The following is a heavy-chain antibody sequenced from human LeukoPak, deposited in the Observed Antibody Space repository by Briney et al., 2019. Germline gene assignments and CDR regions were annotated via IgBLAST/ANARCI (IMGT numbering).Heavy chain of an antibody. CDR2: IYYSGST. V-gene: IGHV4-59*01. CDR3: ARDSSMYYDILTGYYRAFDI. J-gene: IGHJ3*02. CDR1: GGSISSYY. Sequence: SETLSLTCTVSGGSISSYYRSWIRQPPGKGLEWIGYIYYSGSTNYNPSLKSRVTISVDTSKNQFSLKLSSVTAADTAVYYCARDSSMYYDILTGYYRAFDIWGQGTMVTVSS. D-gene: IGHD3-9*01.